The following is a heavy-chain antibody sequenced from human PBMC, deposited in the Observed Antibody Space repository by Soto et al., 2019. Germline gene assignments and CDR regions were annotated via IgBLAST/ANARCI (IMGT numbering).Heavy chain of an antibody. V-gene: IGHV1-24*01. D-gene: IGHD1-7*01. Sequence: ASAKASCKVSGYTLTELSMHWVRQAPGKGLEWMGGFDPEDGETIYAQKFQGRVTMTEDTSTDTAYMELSSLRSEDTAVYYCATDQWGNWNYWCYWGQGTLVTVSS. CDR3: ATDQWGNWNYWCY. CDR1: GYTLTELS. J-gene: IGHJ4*02. CDR2: FDPEDGET.